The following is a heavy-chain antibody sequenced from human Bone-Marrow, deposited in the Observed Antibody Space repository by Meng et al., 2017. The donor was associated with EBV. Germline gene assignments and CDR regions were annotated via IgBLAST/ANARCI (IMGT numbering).Heavy chain of an antibody. CDR1: GFTFSSYG. CDR2: ISYDGSNK. V-gene: IGHV3-30*03. J-gene: IGHJ4*02. D-gene: IGHD1-26*01. Sequence: VRLVGVGGRVVQPGRSLRLSYVASGFTFSSYGMHWVRQAPGKGLEWVAVISYDGSNKYYADSVKGRFTISRDNSKNTLYPQMCSLRAEDTAVYYCATIVGASPVDYWGQGTLVTVSS. CDR3: ATIVGASPVDY.